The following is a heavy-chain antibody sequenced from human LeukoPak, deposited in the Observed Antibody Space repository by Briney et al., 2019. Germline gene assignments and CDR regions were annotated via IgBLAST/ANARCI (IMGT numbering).Heavy chain of an antibody. CDR3: ARARGLRWGDGYNDQDY. CDR1: GFTFSSYG. Sequence: GRSLRLSCAASGFTFSSYGMHWVHQAPGKGLEWVAVIWYDGSNKYYADSVKGRFTIPRDNSKNTLYLQMNSLRAEDTAVYYCARARGLRWGDGYNDQDYWGQGTLVTVSS. V-gene: IGHV3-33*01. CDR2: IWYDGSNK. D-gene: IGHD5-24*01. J-gene: IGHJ4*02.